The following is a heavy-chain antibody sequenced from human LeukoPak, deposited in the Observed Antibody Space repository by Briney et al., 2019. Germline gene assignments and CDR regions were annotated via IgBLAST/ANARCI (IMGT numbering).Heavy chain of an antibody. CDR2: ISYDGSNK. J-gene: IGHJ4*02. Sequence: ASXFTFSSYAMHWVRQAPGKGLEXVAVISYDGSNKYYADSVKGRFTISRDNSKNTLYLQMNSLRAEDTAVYYCARVREGIAVAATDYWGQGTLVTVSS. CDR1: XFTFSSYA. D-gene: IGHD6-19*01. CDR3: ARVREGIAVAATDY. V-gene: IGHV3-30-3*01.